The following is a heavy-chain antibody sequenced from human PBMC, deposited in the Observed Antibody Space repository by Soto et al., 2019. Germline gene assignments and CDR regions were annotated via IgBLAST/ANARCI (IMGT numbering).Heavy chain of an antibody. V-gene: IGHV4-59*11. D-gene: IGHD3-10*01. CDR1: GDSLKNHY. J-gene: IGHJ4*02. CDR3: ATSSMVPVDYFDF. CDR2: IYDSGST. Sequence: AGTLSLTCSVSGDSLKNHYWAWIRHSPGKGLEWIGIIYDSGSTNYSADPKSRLSTSVDTYKNLFPLQMNSVPAADTAVYYCATSSMVPVDYFDFWGQGTVVTVSS.